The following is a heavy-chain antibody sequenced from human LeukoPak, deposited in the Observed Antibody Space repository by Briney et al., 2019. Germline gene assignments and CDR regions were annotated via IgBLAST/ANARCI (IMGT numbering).Heavy chain of an antibody. CDR3: ARSASYIVVVPAASDAFDI. Sequence: GGSLRLSCAASGITFSSYWMHWVRQGPGKGLVWISRINSDGSSTTYADSVKGRFTISRDNAKNTLYLQMSSLRAEDTAVYYCARSASYIVVVPAASDAFDIWGQGTLVTVSS. CDR2: INSDGSST. V-gene: IGHV3-74*01. CDR1: GITFSSYW. D-gene: IGHD2-2*01. J-gene: IGHJ3*02.